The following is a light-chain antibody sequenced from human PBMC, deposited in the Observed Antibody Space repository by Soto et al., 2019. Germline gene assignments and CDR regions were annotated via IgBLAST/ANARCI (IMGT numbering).Light chain of an antibody. CDR3: MQSLQTPPWT. CDR2: LTS. J-gene: IGKJ1*01. V-gene: IGKV2-28*01. CDR1: QSLLQTNGYTY. Sequence: DIVMTQSPLSLPVTPGDPASISCRSSQSLLQTNGYTYLDWYLQKPGQSPQLLIYLTSIRASGVPDRFSGSGSGTEFTLKISKVEAEDVGVYYCMQSLQTPPWTFGPGTKVDIK.